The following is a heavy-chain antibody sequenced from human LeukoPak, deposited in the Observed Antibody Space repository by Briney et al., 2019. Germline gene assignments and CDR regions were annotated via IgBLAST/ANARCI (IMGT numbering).Heavy chain of an antibody. CDR2: INHSGST. D-gene: IGHD5-24*01. CDR3: ARDGEMATIYY. V-gene: IGHV4-34*01. J-gene: IGHJ4*02. Sequence: PSETLSLTCAVYGGSFSGYYWSWIRQPLGKGLEWIGEINHSGSTNYNPSLKSRVTISVDTSKNQFSLKLSSVTAADTAVYYCARDGEMATIYYWGQGTLVTVSS. CDR1: GGSFSGYY.